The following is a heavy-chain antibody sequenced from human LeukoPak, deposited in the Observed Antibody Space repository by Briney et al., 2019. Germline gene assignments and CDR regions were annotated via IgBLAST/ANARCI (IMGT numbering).Heavy chain of an antibody. CDR3: ARFLYCDYSHYINY. CDR1: GYNIPNYW. V-gene: IGHV5-51*01. Sequence: GESVKISCKGSGYNIPNYWIGWVRQMPGQGLEWMGIIYPGDSETRYRPSFQGQVTISADKSISTAYLQWSSLKASDSAMYYCARFLYCDYSHYINYWGQGTLVTVSS. J-gene: IGHJ4*02. CDR2: IYPGDSET. D-gene: IGHD4-17*01.